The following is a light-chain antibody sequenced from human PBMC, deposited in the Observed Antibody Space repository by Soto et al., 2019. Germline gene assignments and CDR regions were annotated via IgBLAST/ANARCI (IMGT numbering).Light chain of an antibody. V-gene: IGKV1-33*01. CDR1: EHINNY. Sequence: DIQITQSPPALSASVGDRVTITCQASEHINNYLNWYQQIPGKAPKLLIYDASNLAAGAPSRFSGSGSGTAFTFAISGLQPDDVATYYCQQYDSLPRTFGGGTKVEIK. CDR2: DAS. J-gene: IGKJ4*01. CDR3: QQYDSLPRT.